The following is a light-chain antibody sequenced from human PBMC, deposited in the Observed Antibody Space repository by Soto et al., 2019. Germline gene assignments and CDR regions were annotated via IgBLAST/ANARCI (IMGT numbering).Light chain of an antibody. J-gene: IGKJ1*01. V-gene: IGKV1-39*01. CDR3: QQSYSTPRT. Sequence: DIQMTQSPSSLSASVGDRVTITCRASQTISTSLNWYQQKPGRAPKLLIYGASRLQRGVPSRISGSGSGTAFTLTFSSLQPEDFATYDCQQSYSTPRTFGQGTKVEIK. CDR1: QTISTS. CDR2: GAS.